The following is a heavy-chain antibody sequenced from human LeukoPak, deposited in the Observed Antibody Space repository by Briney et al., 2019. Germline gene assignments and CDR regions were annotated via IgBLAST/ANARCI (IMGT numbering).Heavy chain of an antibody. Sequence: SETLSLTCTVSGGSISSGDYYWSWIRQPPGKGREWIGYIYYSGSIYYNPSVKSRVTISVDTSKNQFSLKLSSVTAADTAVYYCARVRYPGGFDYWGQGTLVTVSS. CDR2: IYYSGSI. CDR3: ARVRYPGGFDY. D-gene: IGHD1-1*01. V-gene: IGHV4-30-4*01. J-gene: IGHJ4*02. CDR1: GGSISSGDYY.